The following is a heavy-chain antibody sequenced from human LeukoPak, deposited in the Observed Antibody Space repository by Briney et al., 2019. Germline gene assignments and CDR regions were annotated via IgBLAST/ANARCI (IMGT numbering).Heavy chain of an antibody. V-gene: IGHV3-30*19. CDR3: ARSDSLSRTWSIDF. CDR1: GFNFSTYA. CDR2: IRYDGSDK. J-gene: IGHJ4*02. Sequence: TGGSLRLSCVASGFNFSTYAMHWVRQAPGKGLEWVALIRYDGSDKYYADSVKGRFTISRDISKNTLFLQMNSLRAEDTAFYYCARSDSLSRTWSIDFWGQGTLVTVSS. D-gene: IGHD6-13*01.